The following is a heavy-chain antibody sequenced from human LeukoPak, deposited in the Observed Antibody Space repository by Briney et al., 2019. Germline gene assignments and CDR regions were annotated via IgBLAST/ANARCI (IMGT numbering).Heavy chain of an antibody. V-gene: IGHV4-39*01. Sequence: SETLSLTCTVSGGSISSSSYYWGWIRQPPGKGLEWIGSIYYSGSTYYNPSLKSRVTISVDTPKNQFSLKLSSVTAADTAVYYCASENSSSSQFDYWGQGTLVTVSS. J-gene: IGHJ4*02. CDR1: GGSISSSSYY. CDR3: ASENSSSSQFDY. D-gene: IGHD6-6*01. CDR2: IYYSGST.